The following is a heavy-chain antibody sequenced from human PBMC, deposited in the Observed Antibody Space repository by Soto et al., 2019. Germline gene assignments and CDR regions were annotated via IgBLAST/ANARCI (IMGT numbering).Heavy chain of an antibody. CDR2: IYPGDSDT. Sequence: PGESLKISCKGSGYSFTSYWIGWVRQMPGKGLEWMGIIYPGDSDTRYSPSFQGQVTISADKSISTAYLQWSSLKASDTAMYYCARWHMKVVSARRWFDPWGQGTLVTVSS. D-gene: IGHD2-15*01. J-gene: IGHJ5*02. V-gene: IGHV5-51*01. CDR3: ARWHMKVVSARRWFDP. CDR1: GYSFTSYW.